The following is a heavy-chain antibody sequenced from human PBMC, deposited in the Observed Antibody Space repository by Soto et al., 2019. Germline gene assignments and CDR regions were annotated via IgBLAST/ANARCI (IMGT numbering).Heavy chain of an antibody. V-gene: IGHV5-10-1*01. CDR3: ARHDWSDYVPDYYYYGMDV. CDR2: IDPGDSYT. D-gene: IGHD4-17*01. J-gene: IGHJ6*02. Sequence: ESLKISCKGSGYSFTSYWISWVRQMPGKGLERMGRIDPGDSYTNYSPSFQGHVTISADKSISTAYLQWSSLKASDTAMYYCARHDWSDYVPDYYYYGMDVWGQGTTVTVSS. CDR1: GYSFTSYW.